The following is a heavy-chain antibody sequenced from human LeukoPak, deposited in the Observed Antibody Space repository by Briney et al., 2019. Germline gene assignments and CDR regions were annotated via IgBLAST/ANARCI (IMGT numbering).Heavy chain of an antibody. CDR2: IYYDGST. J-gene: IGHJ1*01. CDR3: RRGTSVAAGGF. Sequence: SETLSLTCTVSGASITSSGYYWGWIRQSPGKGLEWIASIYYDGSTYYNPSLKSRVTISLYMSKNQSSLKVTSMTAADTAVYYCRRGTSVAAGGFWGQGTRVTVSS. V-gene: IGHV4-39*07. D-gene: IGHD6-19*01. CDR1: GASITSSGYY.